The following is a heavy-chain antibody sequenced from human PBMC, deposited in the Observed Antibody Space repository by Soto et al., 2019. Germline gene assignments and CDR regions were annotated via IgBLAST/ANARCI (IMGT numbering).Heavy chain of an antibody. CDR3: ARLPVATIGTGY. V-gene: IGHV4-34*01. D-gene: IGHD5-12*01. CDR1: GGSFSGYY. J-gene: IGHJ4*02. CDR2: INHSGSI. Sequence: SETLSLTCAVYGGSFSGYYWSWIRQPPGKGLEWLGEINHSGSINYNPSLKSRVSISVDTSKNQFSLKPNSTTAADTGVYYCARLPVATIGTGYWGQGTLVTVSS.